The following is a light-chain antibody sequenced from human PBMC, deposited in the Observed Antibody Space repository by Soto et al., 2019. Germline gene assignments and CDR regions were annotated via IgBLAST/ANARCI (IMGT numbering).Light chain of an antibody. CDR3: QPQTIGPLT. CDR1: QTVRDN. V-gene: IGKV3D-15*01. Sequence: EIVMTQSPATLSVSPGERATLSCRASQTVRDNLAWYQQKPGQAPRLLIYGASTRATGIPARFSGSGSGTEFTLTIDTLQSEECPVYKGQPQTIGPLTLGRGTRLEIK. J-gene: IGKJ5*01. CDR2: GAS.